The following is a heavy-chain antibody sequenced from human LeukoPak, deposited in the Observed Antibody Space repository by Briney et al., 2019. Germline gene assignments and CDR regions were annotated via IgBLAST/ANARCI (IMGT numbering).Heavy chain of an antibody. CDR2: IYTSGST. CDR1: GGSISSSY. Sequence: PAETLSLTRTVSGGSISSSYWSWIRQPAGKGLEWIGRIYTSGSTNYNPSLKSRVTLSLDTSKNQFSLRLNYVTAADTGVYYCARALYSSNSRDWYFDLWGRGTGVTVSS. D-gene: IGHD6-13*01. V-gene: IGHV4-4*07. CDR3: ARALYSSNSRDWYFDL. J-gene: IGHJ2*01.